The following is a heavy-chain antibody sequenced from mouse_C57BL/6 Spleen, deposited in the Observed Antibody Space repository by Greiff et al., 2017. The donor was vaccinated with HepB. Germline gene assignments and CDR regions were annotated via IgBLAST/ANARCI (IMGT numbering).Heavy chain of an antibody. Sequence: VQLQQPGTELVKPGASVKLSCKASGYTFTSYWMHWVKQRPGQGLEWIGNINPSNGGTNYNEKFKSKATLTVDKSSSTAYMQLSSLTSEDSAVYYCARWFYDGYYDYAMDYWGKGTSVTVSS. V-gene: IGHV1-53*01. CDR3: ARWFYDGYYDYAMDY. CDR1: GYTFTSYW. D-gene: IGHD2-3*01. CDR2: INPSNGGT. J-gene: IGHJ4*01.